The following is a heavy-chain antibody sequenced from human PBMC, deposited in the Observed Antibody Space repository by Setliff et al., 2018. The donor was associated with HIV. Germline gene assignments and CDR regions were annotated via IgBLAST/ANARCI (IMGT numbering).Heavy chain of an antibody. J-gene: IGHJ1*01. CDR2: INPSGAST. CDR3: AGWELQPSPRYFQH. CDR1: GYTFSSYY. D-gene: IGHD1-26*01. Sequence: ASVKVSCKASGYTFSSYYMHWVRQAPGQGLEWMGIINPSGASTSYAQKFHDRVTMTRDTATSTVYMELSSLRSEDTAVYYCAGWELQPSPRYFQHWGQGTLVTVSS. V-gene: IGHV1-46*01.